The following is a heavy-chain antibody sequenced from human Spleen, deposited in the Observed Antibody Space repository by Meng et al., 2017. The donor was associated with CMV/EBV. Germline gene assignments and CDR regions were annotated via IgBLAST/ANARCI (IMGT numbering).Heavy chain of an antibody. Sequence: SETLSLTCTVSGGSVSSGSYYWSWIRQPPGKGLEWIGYIYYSGSTNYNPSLKSRVTISVDTSKNQFSLKLSSVTAADTAVYYCARDPIGYCSSTSCYGGWGQGTMVTVSS. V-gene: IGHV4-61*01. J-gene: IGHJ3*01. CDR1: GGSVSSGSYY. CDR3: ARDPIGYCSSTSCYGG. D-gene: IGHD2-2*01. CDR2: IYYSGST.